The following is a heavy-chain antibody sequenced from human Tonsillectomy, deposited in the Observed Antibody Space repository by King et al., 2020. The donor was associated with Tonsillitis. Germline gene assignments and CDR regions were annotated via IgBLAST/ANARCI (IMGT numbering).Heavy chain of an antibody. CDR1: GYTYSSYG. D-gene: IGHD3-9*01. J-gene: IGHJ4*02. CDR2: ISDYNGIT. Sequence: QLVQSGAEVKKPGASVKVACKASGYTYSSYGFSWVRQAPGQGLEWRGWISDYNGITSYAQKFQARVVVTIDTATTTAYMELRSLSTDDTAVYYCARSRETVLLYFDWLFDFCGQGTLVPVSS. V-gene: IGHV1-18*04. CDR3: ARSRETVLLYFDWLFDF.